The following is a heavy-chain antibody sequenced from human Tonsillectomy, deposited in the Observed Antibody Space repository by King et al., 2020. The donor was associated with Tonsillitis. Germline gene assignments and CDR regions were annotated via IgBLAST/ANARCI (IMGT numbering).Heavy chain of an antibody. CDR2: IYYIGNT. CDR3: ARGGPHCSGGACYSTAVTWFDP. Sequence: VQLQESGPGLVKPSQTLSLTCAVSGGSISSGGYSWSWIRQPPGKGLEWIGYIYYIGNTYYNPSLKSRVSISVDTSKNQFSLKLSSVTAADTAVYYCARGGPHCSGGACYSTAVTWFDPWGQGTLVTVSS. CDR1: GGSISSGGYS. J-gene: IGHJ5*02. D-gene: IGHD2-15*01. V-gene: IGHV4-30-4*07.